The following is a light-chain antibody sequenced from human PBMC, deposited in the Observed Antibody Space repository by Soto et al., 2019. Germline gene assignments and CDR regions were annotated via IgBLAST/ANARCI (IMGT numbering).Light chain of an antibody. CDR2: EVS. V-gene: IGLV2-8*01. CDR1: SSDVGAYHY. CDR3: SSYAGTNNHV. Sequence: QSVLTQPPSASGSPGQSVTISCTGTSSDVGAYHYVSWYQQHPGKAPTLIIYEVSQRPSGVPDRFSGSKSGNTASLTVSGLQADDEADYYCSSYAGTNNHVFGTGTKVTVL. J-gene: IGLJ1*01.